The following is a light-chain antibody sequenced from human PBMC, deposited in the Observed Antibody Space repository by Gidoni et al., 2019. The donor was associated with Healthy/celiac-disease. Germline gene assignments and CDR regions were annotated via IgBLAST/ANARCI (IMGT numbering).Light chain of an antibody. CDR1: QSVSSY. CDR3: QQRSNWPRYT. V-gene: IGKV3-11*01. CDR2: DAS. J-gene: IGKJ2*01. Sequence: EIVLTQSPATLSFSPGERATLSCRASQSVSSYLAWYQQKPGQAPRLPIYDASNRATGIPARFSGSGSGTDFTLTISSLEPEDFAVYYCQQRSNWPRYTFGQGTKLEIK.